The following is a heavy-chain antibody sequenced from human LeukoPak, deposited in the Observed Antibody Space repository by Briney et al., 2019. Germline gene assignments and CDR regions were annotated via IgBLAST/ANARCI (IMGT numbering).Heavy chain of an antibody. D-gene: IGHD3-10*01. V-gene: IGHV1-69*13. Sequence: SVKVSCKASGGTFSSYAISWVRQAPGQGLEWMGGIIPIFGTANYAQKFQGRVTITADESTSTAYMELSSLRSEDTAVYYCARDYGSGLPAFDIWGQGTMVTVSS. CDR2: IIPIFGTA. J-gene: IGHJ3*02. CDR3: ARDYGSGLPAFDI. CDR1: GGTFSSYA.